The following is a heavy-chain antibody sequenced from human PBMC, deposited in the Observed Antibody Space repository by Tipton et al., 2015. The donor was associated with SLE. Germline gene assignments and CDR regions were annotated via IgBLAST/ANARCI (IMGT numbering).Heavy chain of an antibody. V-gene: IGHV4-61*05. J-gene: IGHJ6*03. CDR1: GGSISSSSYY. D-gene: IGHD3/OR15-3a*01. Sequence: TLFLTCTVSGGSISSSSYYWGWIRQPPGKGLEWIGYIYYSGSTNYNPSLKSRVTISVDTSKNQFSLKLSSVTAADTAVYYCARGWRPGTGYYYYYMDVWGKGTTVTVSS. CDR3: ARGWRPGTGYYYYYMDV. CDR2: IYYSGST.